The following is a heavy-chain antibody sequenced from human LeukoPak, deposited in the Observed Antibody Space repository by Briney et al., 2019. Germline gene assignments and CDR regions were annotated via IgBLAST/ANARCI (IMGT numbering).Heavy chain of an antibody. Sequence: SETLSLTCTVSGGSISSYYWSWIRQPAGKGLEWIGRIYTSGSTNYNPSLKSRVTISVDTSKNQFSLKLSSVTAADTAVYYCARVVDYDSSGYFRYYFDYWGQGTLVTVSS. CDR3: ARVVDYDSSGYFRYYFDY. CDR2: IYTSGST. CDR1: GGSISSYY. J-gene: IGHJ4*02. V-gene: IGHV4-4*07. D-gene: IGHD3-22*01.